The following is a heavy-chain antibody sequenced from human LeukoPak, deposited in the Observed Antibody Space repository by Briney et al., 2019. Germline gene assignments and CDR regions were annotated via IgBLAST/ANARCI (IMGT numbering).Heavy chain of an antibody. D-gene: IGHD3-22*01. CDR2: INPSGGST. CDR1: GYTFTSYY. V-gene: IGHV1-46*01. Sequence: ASVKVSCKASGYTFTSYYMHWVRQAPGQGLEWMGIINPSGGSTSYARKFQGRVTMTRDMSTSTVYMELSSLRSEDTAVYYCARQLYYYDSSGYYYAFDIWGQGTMVTVSS. J-gene: IGHJ3*02. CDR3: ARQLYYYDSSGYYYAFDI.